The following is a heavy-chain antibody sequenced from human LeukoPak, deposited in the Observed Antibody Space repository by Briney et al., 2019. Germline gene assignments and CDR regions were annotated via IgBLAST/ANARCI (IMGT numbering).Heavy chain of an antibody. Sequence: VASVKVSCKASGGTFSSYAISWVRQAPGQGLEWMGGIIPIFGTANYAQKFQGRVTITTDESTSTAYMELSSLRSEDTAVYYCARASPGVPAPAFDIWGQGTMVTVSS. V-gene: IGHV1-69*05. J-gene: IGHJ3*02. D-gene: IGHD2-2*01. CDR2: IIPIFGTA. CDR1: GGTFSSYA. CDR3: ARASPGVPAPAFDI.